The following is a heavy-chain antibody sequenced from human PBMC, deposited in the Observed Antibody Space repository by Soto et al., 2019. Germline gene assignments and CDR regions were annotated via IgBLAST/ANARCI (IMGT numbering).Heavy chain of an antibody. D-gene: IGHD6-19*01. V-gene: IGHV1-2*04. CDR3: ARGIAVAGTTQAFDI. CDR1: GYTFTGYY. CDR2: INPNSGGT. Sequence: QVQLVQSGAEVKKPGASVKVSCKASGYTFTGYYMHWVRQAPGQGLEWMGWINPNSGGTNYAQKFQGWVTMTRDTSISTAYMELSRLRSDDTAVYYCARGIAVAGTTQAFDIWGHGTMVTVSS. J-gene: IGHJ3*02.